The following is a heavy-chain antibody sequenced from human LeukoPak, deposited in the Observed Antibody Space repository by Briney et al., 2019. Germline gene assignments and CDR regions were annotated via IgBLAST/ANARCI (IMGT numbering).Heavy chain of an antibody. J-gene: IGHJ4*02. CDR2: FAGSDTTK. CDR3: TSLGYHLDS. CDR1: GFDFGAYE. Sequence: GGSLRLSCAASGFDFGAYEMNWVSQAPGKGLEWVAYFAGSDTTKYYADSVRGRFTISRDNAKNSLYLQMNSLRAEDTALYYCTSLGYHLDSWGQGTLVTVSS. D-gene: IGHD3-22*01. V-gene: IGHV3-48*03.